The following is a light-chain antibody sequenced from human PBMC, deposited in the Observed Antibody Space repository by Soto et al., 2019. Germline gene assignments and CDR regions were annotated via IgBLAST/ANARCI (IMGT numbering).Light chain of an antibody. CDR3: QQYYSTPQT. J-gene: IGKJ2*01. CDR2: WAS. V-gene: IGKV4-1*01. CDR1: QSALYSSNNKNY. Sequence: DIVMTQSPDSLAVSLGERATINCKSSQSALYSSNNKNYLAWYQQKPGQPPKLLIYWASTRESGVPDRFSGSGSGTDFTLTISSLQAEDVAVYYCQQYYSTPQTFGQGTKLEIK.